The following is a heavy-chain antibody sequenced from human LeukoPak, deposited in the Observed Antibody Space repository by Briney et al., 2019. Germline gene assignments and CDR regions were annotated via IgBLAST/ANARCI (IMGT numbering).Heavy chain of an antibody. V-gene: IGHV1-46*01. J-gene: IGHJ4*02. CDR1: GYTFTGYY. CDR2: IIPSDGST. D-gene: IGHD5-12*01. CDR3: ARDGGYSGYDFEY. Sequence: ASVKVSCKASGYTFTGYYMHWVRQALGQGLEWMGMIIPSDGSTSYAQTFQGRVTMTRDTSTSTVYMEVSSLRTEDTAVYYCARDGGYSGYDFEYWGQGTLVAVSS.